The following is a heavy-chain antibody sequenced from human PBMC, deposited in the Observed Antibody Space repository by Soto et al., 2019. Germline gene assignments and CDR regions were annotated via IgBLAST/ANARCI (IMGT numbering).Heavy chain of an antibody. V-gene: IGHV1-2*04. CDR2: INPNSGGT. Sequence: GASVKVSCKASGYTFTGYYMHWVRQAPGQGLEWMGWINPNSGGTNYAQKFQGWVTMTRDTSISTAYMELSRLRSDDTAVYYCARAKVPFIMMVVVMEVVFDFGGQGKMVTVSS. CDR1: GYTFTGYY. D-gene: IGHD3-22*01. J-gene: IGHJ3*01. CDR3: ARAKVPFIMMVVVMEVVFDF.